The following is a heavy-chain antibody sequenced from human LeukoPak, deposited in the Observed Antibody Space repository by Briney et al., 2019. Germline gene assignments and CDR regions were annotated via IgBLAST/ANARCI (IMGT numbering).Heavy chain of an antibody. CDR3: ARLMAAAEPGAFDY. V-gene: IGHV5-51*01. J-gene: IGHJ4*02. D-gene: IGHD6-13*01. Sequence: GESLQISCKGSGYIFTSYWIGWVRQMPGKGLEWMGIIYPGDSDTRYSPSFQGQVTISADKSISTAYLQWSSLKASDTAMYYCARLMAAAEPGAFDYWGQGTLVTVSS. CDR2: IYPGDSDT. CDR1: GYIFTSYW.